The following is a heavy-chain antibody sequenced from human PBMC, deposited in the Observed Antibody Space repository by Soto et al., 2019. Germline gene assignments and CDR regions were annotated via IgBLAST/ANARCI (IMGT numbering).Heavy chain of an antibody. D-gene: IGHD4-17*01. J-gene: IGHJ5*02. CDR3: ARTDYRDYAYDP. CDR2: IYYSGST. V-gene: IGHV4-31*03. CDR1: GGFIISDGYY. Sequence: ASEAFRVTCTVSGGFIISDGYYWIWIRQHPGKGLEWIGYIYYSGSTYYNPSLKSRVTISVDTSKNQFSLKLSSVTAADTAVYYCARTDYRDYAYDPWGQGTLVTVSS.